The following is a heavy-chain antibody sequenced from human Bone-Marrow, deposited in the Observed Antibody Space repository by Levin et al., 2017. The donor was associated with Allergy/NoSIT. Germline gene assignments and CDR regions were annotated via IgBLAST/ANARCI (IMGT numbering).Heavy chain of an antibody. J-gene: IGHJ5*02. V-gene: IGHV1-8*01. CDR3: ARDYGGNSGWFDP. Sequence: ASVKVSCKASGYTLTSYDINWVRQATGQGLEWMGWMNPNSGDTGYAQKFQARVTMTRDTSINTAYMELSSLESEDTAVYYCARDYGGNSGWFDPWGQGTLVTVSS. CDR2: MNPNSGDT. D-gene: IGHD4-23*01. CDR1: GYTLTSYD.